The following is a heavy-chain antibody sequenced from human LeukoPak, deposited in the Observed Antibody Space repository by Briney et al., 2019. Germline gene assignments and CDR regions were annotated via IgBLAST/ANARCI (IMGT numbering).Heavy chain of an antibody. Sequence: GSLRLSCAASGFTFSNYAMHWVRQAPGKGLEWVAVISFDATKEYFGKSVKGRFTISRDNSKATLYLQMHRLRIEDTALYFCARFKVGTNTTQKNAFDIWGRGTVVAVSS. CDR3: ARFKVGTNTTQKNAFDI. D-gene: IGHD1-1*01. CDR2: ISFDATKE. CDR1: GFTFSNYA. V-gene: IGHV3-30*01. J-gene: IGHJ3*02.